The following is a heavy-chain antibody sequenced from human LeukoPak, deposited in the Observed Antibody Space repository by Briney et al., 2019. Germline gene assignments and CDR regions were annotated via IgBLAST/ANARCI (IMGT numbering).Heavy chain of an antibody. Sequence: ASVKVSCKASGYTFTSYGISWVRQATGQGVEWMGWISAYNGNTNYAQKLQGRVTMTTDTSTSTAYMELRSLRSDDTAVYCCARADDIVVVVAATPSDAFDIWGQGTMVTVSS. J-gene: IGHJ3*02. CDR2: ISAYNGNT. V-gene: IGHV1-18*01. D-gene: IGHD2-15*01. CDR1: GYTFTSYG. CDR3: ARADDIVVVVAATPSDAFDI.